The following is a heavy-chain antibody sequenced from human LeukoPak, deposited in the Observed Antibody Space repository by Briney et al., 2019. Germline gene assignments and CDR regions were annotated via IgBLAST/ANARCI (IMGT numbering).Heavy chain of an antibody. D-gene: IGHD3-10*01. CDR3: AKDGGFRGVIRGAFDI. Sequence: GGSLRLSCAASGFTFDDYAMHWVRQAPGKGLEWVSGISWNSGSIGYADSVKGRFTISRDNAKNSLYLQMNSLRAEDMALYYCAKDGGFRGVIRGAFDIWGQGTMVTVSS. J-gene: IGHJ3*02. V-gene: IGHV3-9*03. CDR1: GFTFDDYA. CDR2: ISWNSGSI.